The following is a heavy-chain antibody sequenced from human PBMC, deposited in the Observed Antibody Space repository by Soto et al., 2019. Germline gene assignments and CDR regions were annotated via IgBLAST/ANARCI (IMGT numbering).Heavy chain of an antibody. CDR2: INAGNGNT. J-gene: IGHJ5*02. CDR1: GYTFTSYA. CDR3: ARGFVVAAHNWFDP. Sequence: ASVKVSCKASGYTFTSYAMHWVRQAPGQRLEWMGWINAGNGNTKYSQKFQGRVTITRDTSASTAYMELSSLRSEDTAVYYYARGFVVAAHNWFDPWGQGTLVTVSS. V-gene: IGHV1-3*01. D-gene: IGHD2-15*01.